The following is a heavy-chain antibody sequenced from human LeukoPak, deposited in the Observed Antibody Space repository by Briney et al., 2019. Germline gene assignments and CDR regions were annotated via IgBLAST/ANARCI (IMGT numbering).Heavy chain of an antibody. V-gene: IGHV3-11*01. Sequence: PGGSLRLSCAASGFPFSHYYMSWIRQAPGKGLEWISYISGSGDTIEYADSVKGRFAISRDNANNSLYLQMNSLRTEDTAVYYCARARGTSAIRGDYWGQGTRVLVSS. CDR3: ARARGTSAIRGDY. J-gene: IGHJ4*02. D-gene: IGHD2-2*01. CDR2: ISGSGDTI. CDR1: GFPFSHYY.